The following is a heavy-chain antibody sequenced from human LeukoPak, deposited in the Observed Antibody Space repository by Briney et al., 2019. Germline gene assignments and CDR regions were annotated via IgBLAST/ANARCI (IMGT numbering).Heavy chain of an antibody. J-gene: IGHJ4*02. Sequence: GGSLRLSCAASGFTFSSYWMSWVRQAPGKGLEWVANIKQDGSEKYYVDSVKGRFTISRDNAKNSLYLQMNSLRAEDTAVYYCAREGYSSSPFDYWAREPWSPSPQ. D-gene: IGHD6-13*01. CDR3: AREGYSSSPFDY. CDR2: IKQDGSEK. CDR1: GFTFSSYW. V-gene: IGHV3-7*01.